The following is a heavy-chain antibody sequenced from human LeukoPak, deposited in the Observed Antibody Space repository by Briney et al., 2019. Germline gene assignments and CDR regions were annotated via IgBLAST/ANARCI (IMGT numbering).Heavy chain of an antibody. Sequence: SETLSLTCTVSGVSISSISYYWGWIRQPPGKGLEWIGNIYCSGSTYYNPSLKSRVTISVDTSKNQFSLKVTSVTAADTAVYYCARHNRVVPPDYWGQGTLVTVSS. J-gene: IGHJ4*02. V-gene: IGHV4-39*01. CDR1: GVSISSISYY. CDR2: IYCSGST. CDR3: ARHNRVVPPDY. D-gene: IGHD2-15*01.